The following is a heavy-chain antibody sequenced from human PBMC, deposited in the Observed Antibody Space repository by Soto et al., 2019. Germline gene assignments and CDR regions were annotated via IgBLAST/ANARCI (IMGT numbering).Heavy chain of an antibody. V-gene: IGHV3-53*01. CDR2: IYSGGST. J-gene: IGHJ6*02. CDR3: ARTRRGAMDV. D-gene: IGHD1-1*01. CDR1: GFTVSSNY. Sequence: GGSLRLSCAASGFTVSSNYMSWVRQAPGKGLEWVSVIYSGGSTYYADSVKGRFTISRDNSKNTLYLQMSSLRAEDTAVYYCARTRRGAMDVWGQGTTVTVSS.